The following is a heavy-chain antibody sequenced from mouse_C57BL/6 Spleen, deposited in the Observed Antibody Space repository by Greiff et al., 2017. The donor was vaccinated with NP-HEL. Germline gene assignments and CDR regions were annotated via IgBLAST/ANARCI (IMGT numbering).Heavy chain of an antibody. D-gene: IGHD2-2*01. Sequence: QVQLQQPGAELVKPGASVKLSCKASGYTFTSYWMHWVKQRPGQGLEWIGMIHPNSGSTNYNEKFKSKATLTVDKSSSTAYMQLSSLTSEDSAVYYCAMIYYGYDGAYWGQGTLVTVSA. CDR3: AMIYYGYDGAY. CDR2: IHPNSGST. CDR1: GYTFTSYW. V-gene: IGHV1-64*01. J-gene: IGHJ3*01.